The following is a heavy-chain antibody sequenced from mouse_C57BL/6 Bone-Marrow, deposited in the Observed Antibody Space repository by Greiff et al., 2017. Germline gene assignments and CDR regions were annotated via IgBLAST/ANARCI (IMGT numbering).Heavy chain of an antibody. V-gene: IGHV3-6*01. CDR1: GYSITSGYY. J-gene: IGHJ2*01. CDR3: ARAPGDY. CDR2: ISYDGSN. Sequence: EVQLQESGPGLVKPSQSLSLTCSVTGYSITSGYYWNWIRQFPGNKLEWMGYISYDGSNNYNPSLKNRISITRDTSKNQFFLKLNSVTTGDTATYYCARAPGDYWGQGTTLTVSS.